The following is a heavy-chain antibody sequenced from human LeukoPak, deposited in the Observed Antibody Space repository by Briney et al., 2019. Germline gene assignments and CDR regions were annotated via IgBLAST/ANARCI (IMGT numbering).Heavy chain of an antibody. CDR1: GGSINSYY. CDR2: IYTSGST. J-gene: IGHJ4*02. CDR3: ARGSYYYYYDSSGYEGTGFDY. V-gene: IGHV4-4*07. D-gene: IGHD3-22*01. Sequence: SETLSLTCTVSGGSINSYYWSWIRQPAGKGLEWIGRIYTSGSTNYNPSLKSRVTMSVDTSKNQFSLKLSSVTAADTAVYYCARGSYYYYYDSSGYEGTGFDYWGQGTLVTVSS.